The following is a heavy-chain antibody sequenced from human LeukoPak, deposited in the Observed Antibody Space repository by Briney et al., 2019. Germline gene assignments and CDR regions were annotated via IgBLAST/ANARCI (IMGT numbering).Heavy chain of an antibody. Sequence: GASVKVSCKASGYTFTNYDINWVRQAPGQGLEWMGWISAYNGNTNYAQKLQGRVTMTTDTSTSTAYMELRSLRSDDTAVYYCARGLVTQSFPYYGDPALDYWGQGTLVTVSS. V-gene: IGHV1-18*01. CDR1: GYTFTNYD. CDR2: ISAYNGNT. J-gene: IGHJ4*02. D-gene: IGHD4-17*01. CDR3: ARGLVTQSFPYYGDPALDY.